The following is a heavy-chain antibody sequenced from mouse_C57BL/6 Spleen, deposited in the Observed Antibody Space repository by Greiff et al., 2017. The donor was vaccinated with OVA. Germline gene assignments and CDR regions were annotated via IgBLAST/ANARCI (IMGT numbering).Heavy chain of an antibody. Sequence: EVQLQESGPELVKPGASVKISCKASGYSFTGYYMNWVKQSPEKSLEWIGEINPSTGGTTYNQKFKAKATLTVDKSSSTAYMQLKSLTSEDSAVYYCATNYYGSSSYCDDWGQGTTLTVSS. CDR1: GYSFTGYY. V-gene: IGHV1-42*01. CDR2: INPSTGGT. CDR3: ATNYYGSSSYCDD. D-gene: IGHD1-1*01. J-gene: IGHJ2*01.